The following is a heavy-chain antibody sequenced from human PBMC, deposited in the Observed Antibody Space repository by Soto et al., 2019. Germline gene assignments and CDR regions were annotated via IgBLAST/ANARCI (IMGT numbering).Heavy chain of an antibody. CDR2: ISGSGGST. D-gene: IGHD3-16*02. CDR3: AKDRGYYICGSYRPQSHFDY. V-gene: IGHV3-23*01. CDR1: GFTFSSYA. Sequence: EVQLLESGGGLVQPGGSLRLSCAASGFTFSSYAMSWVRQAPGKGLEWVSVISGSGGSTYYADSVKGRFTISRDNSKNTLYLQMNSLRAEDTAVYYCAKDRGYYICGSYRPQSHFDYGGQGTLVTVSS. J-gene: IGHJ4*02.